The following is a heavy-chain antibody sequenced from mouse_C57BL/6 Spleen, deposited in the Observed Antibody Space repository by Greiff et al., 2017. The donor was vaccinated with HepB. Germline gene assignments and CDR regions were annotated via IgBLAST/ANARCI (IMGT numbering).Heavy chain of an antibody. CDR2: INYDGSST. CDR1: GFTFSDYY. Sequence: EVKLMESEGGLVQPGSSMKLSCTASGFTFSDYYMAWVRQVPEKGLEWVANINYDGSSTYYLDSLKSRFIISRDNAKNILYLQMSSLKSEDTATYYCARATTVVGYFDVWGTRTTVTVSS. V-gene: IGHV5-16*01. D-gene: IGHD1-1*01. J-gene: IGHJ1*03. CDR3: ARATTVVGYFDV.